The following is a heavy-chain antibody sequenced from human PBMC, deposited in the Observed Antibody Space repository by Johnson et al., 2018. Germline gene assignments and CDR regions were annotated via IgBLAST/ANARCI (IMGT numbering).Heavy chain of an antibody. J-gene: IGHJ6*03. Sequence: VQLVQSGGGLVQPGGSLRLSCAASGFTFSSYAMHWVRQAPGKGLEYVSAISSNGGSTYYANSVKGRFTISRDNSKNTLYLQMGSRGAEDMAVYYCARGARIVVVPAAMWQEYYYYYYMDVWGKGTTVTVSS. CDR1: GFTFSSYA. CDR3: ARGARIVVVPAAMWQEYYYYYYMDV. CDR2: ISSNGGST. V-gene: IGHV3-64*01. D-gene: IGHD2-2*01.